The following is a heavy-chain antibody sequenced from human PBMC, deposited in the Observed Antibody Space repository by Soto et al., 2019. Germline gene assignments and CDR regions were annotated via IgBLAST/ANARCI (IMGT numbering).Heavy chain of an antibody. V-gene: IGHV4-4*02. CDR3: ARDQLSSGLYVWFDP. J-gene: IGHJ5*02. CDR1: GGAISSSKW. D-gene: IGHD6-25*01. Sequence: SETLSLTCAVSGGAISSSKWWSWVRQPPGKGLEWIGEIYQSGSTNYNPSLESRVRMSVDKSRNQFSLKLTSVSAADTAVYYCARDQLSSGLYVWFDPWGQGTLVTVSS. CDR2: IYQSGST.